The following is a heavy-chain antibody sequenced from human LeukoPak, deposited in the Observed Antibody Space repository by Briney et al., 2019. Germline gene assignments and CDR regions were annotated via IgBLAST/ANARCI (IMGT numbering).Heavy chain of an antibody. V-gene: IGHV3-30*03. Sequence: PGGSLRLSCAASGFTFSSYSMNWVRQAPGKGLEWVAVISYDGSNKYYADSVKGRFTISRDNSKNTLYLKMNSLRAEDTAVYYCARDGDGYNTLYYFDYWGQGTLVTVSS. CDR3: ARDGDGYNTLYYFDY. CDR1: GFTFSSYS. D-gene: IGHD5-24*01. CDR2: ISYDGSNK. J-gene: IGHJ4*02.